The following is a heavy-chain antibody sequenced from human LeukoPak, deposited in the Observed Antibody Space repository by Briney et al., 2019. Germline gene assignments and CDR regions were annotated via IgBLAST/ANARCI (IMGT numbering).Heavy chain of an antibody. CDR2: ISGSGGST. V-gene: IGHV3-23*01. Sequence: GGSLRLSCAASGFTFSSYGMSWVRQAPGKGLEWVSTISGSGGSTYYADSVKGRLTISRDNSKNTLYLQMNSLRAEDTAVYYCAKLVGVLGDYGPTSDQNYYYYYYMDVWGKGTTVTISS. J-gene: IGHJ6*03. D-gene: IGHD4-17*01. CDR3: AKLVGVLGDYGPTSDQNYYYYYYMDV. CDR1: GFTFSSYG.